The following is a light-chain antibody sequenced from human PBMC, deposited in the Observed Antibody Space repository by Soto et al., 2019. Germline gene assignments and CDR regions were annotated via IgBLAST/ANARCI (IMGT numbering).Light chain of an antibody. CDR3: QQYGKSPGT. CDR2: GAS. Sequence: EIVLTQSPGTLSLSPGERATLSCRASQSVNSNYLAWYQQKPGQAPRLLFSGASSRATGIPDRFSGSGSGTDFTLTISRLEPEDFAVYYCQQYGKSPGTFGQGTKVDIK. V-gene: IGKV3-20*01. CDR1: QSVNSNY. J-gene: IGKJ1*01.